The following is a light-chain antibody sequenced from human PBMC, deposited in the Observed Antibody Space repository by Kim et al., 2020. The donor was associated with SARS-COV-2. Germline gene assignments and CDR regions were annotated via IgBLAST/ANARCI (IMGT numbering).Light chain of an antibody. Sequence: GTPGPRVTISCSGSTSNIGSDYLYWYQQPPGTAPKLLIYRNNQRPSGVPDRFSGSKSGTSASLAISGLRSEDESDYYCASWDDSLVFGGGTKVTVL. CDR2: RNN. V-gene: IGLV1-47*01. CDR3: ASWDDSLV. CDR1: TSNIGSDY. J-gene: IGLJ2*01.